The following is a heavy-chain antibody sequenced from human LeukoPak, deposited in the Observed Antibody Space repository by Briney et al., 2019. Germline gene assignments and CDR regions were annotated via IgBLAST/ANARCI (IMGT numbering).Heavy chain of an antibody. CDR1: GFSSSSYG. CDR2: VTGSGGNI. V-gene: IGHV3-23*01. D-gene: IGHD6-25*01. Sequence: GGSPRLSCAASGFSSSSYGMSWVRQAPGKGLDWVSAVTGSGGNIFYSDSVKGRFTISRDNSKNTLYLQLNNLRAEDTAVYFCAKRGASGLHYFDYWGLGTLVTVSS. CDR3: AKRGASGLHYFDY. J-gene: IGHJ4*02.